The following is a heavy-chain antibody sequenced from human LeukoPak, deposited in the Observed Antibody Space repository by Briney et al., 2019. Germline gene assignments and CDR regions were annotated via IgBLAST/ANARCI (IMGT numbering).Heavy chain of an antibody. Sequence: GGSLRLSCAVSGFTFSSYAMSWVRQAPGKGLEWVSVMSGSGGSTYYADSVKGRFTISRDNSKNTLYLQMNSLRAEDTAAYYCAKDLGGGETGLLDYWGQGTLVTVSS. CDR2: MSGSGGST. J-gene: IGHJ4*02. CDR1: GFTFSSYA. CDR3: AKDLGGGETGLLDY. V-gene: IGHV3-23*01. D-gene: IGHD2-21*01.